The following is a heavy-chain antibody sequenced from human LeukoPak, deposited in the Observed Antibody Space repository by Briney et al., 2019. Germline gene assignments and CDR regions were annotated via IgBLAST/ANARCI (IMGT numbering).Heavy chain of an antibody. CDR2: INSDGSRT. D-gene: IGHD2-21*02. CDR3: ARELPREVTLDY. J-gene: IGHJ4*02. V-gene: IGHV3-74*01. CDR1: GFTLSSYE. Sequence: GGSLRLSCAASGFTLSSYEMHGARQVPGKGRVWVSRINSDGSRTGYADSVKGRFTISRDNAKNTLYLQMNSLRAEDTAIYYCARELPREVTLDYWGQGTLVTVSS.